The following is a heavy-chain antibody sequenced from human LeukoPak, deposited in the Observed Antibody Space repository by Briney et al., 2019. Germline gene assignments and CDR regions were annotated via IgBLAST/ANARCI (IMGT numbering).Heavy chain of an antibody. Sequence: ASVKVSCKASGYTFTGYYIHWARQAPGQGLEWMGIINPSGGSTSYAQKFQGRVTMTRDMSTSTVYMELSSLRSEDTAVYYCARDYSHGWSLAFDYWGQGTLVTVSS. J-gene: IGHJ4*02. V-gene: IGHV1-46*01. CDR1: GYTFTGYY. CDR3: ARDYSHGWSLAFDY. CDR2: INPSGGST. D-gene: IGHD6-19*01.